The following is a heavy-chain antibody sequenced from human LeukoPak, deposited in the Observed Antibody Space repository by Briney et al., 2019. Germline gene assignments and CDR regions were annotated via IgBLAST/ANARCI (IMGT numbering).Heavy chain of an antibody. V-gene: IGHV1-18*01. J-gene: IGHJ4*02. CDR2: ISAYNGNT. Sequence: GASVKVSCKASGYTFTSYGISWVRQAPGQGLEWMGWISAYNGNTNYAQKLQGRVTMTTDTSTSTAYMELRSLRSDDTAVYYCAGVEFRGWMVRGVTPFDYWGQGTLVTVSS. CDR1: GYTFTSYG. CDR3: AGVEFRGWMVRGVTPFDY. D-gene: IGHD3-10*01.